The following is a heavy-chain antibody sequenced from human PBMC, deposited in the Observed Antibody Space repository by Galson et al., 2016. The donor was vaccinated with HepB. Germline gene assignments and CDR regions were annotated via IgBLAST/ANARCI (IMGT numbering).Heavy chain of an antibody. D-gene: IGHD3-22*01. J-gene: IGHJ4*02. Sequence: SETLSLTCVVYRASLNNNYWSWVRQPPGKGLEWLGEITHSGDINYNPPLKSRVTMSADTSSSQFSLKMTSVTAADTAMYYCATLGRRPSGHYYFDSWGQGTLVTVSS. CDR3: ATLGRRPSGHYYFDS. CDR1: RASLNNNY. CDR2: ITHSGDI. V-gene: IGHV4-34*01.